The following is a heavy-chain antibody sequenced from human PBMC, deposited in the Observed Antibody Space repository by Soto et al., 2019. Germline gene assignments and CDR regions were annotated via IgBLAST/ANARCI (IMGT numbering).Heavy chain of an antibody. CDR3: SRDVGNGFGYGYGY. Sequence: QVQLVQSGAEVKKPGASVTVSCKVSGYTFTTYGISWVRQAPGQGLEWMGWISTSNGGTNYAQNLQGRVTMTRDTSTSTGYVQLRSLRSDNSAVYYCSRDVGNGFGYGYGYWGQGTLVTVSS. D-gene: IGHD5-18*01. J-gene: IGHJ4*02. CDR1: GYTFTTYG. CDR2: ISTSNGGT. V-gene: IGHV1-18*01.